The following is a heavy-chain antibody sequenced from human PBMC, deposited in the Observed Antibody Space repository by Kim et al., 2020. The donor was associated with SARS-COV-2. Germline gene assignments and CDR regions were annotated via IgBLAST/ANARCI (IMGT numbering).Heavy chain of an antibody. Sequence: SETLSLTCTVSSGSISSGDYYWSWIRQHPAKGLEWIGYISYSGGTYYNPSLRSRVTMSVDTSKNQFSLTVNSVTAADTAIYYCATGRSSNWNWFDSWGQGTLVIVSS. V-gene: IGHV4-31*03. CDR2: ISYSGGT. CDR1: SGSISSGDYY. J-gene: IGHJ5*01. CDR3: ATGRSSNWNWFDS. D-gene: IGHD6-13*01.